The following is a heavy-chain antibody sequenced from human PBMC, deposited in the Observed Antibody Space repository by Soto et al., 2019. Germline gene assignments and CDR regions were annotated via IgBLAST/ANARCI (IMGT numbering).Heavy chain of an antibody. Sequence: PYVSLRLTCTVSARSKSGYYCRWIRQRAGERLEWLGRIYSSGTTDFNPSLKGRVTMSVDTSKNKFSLNLTFVTAAGTALFYGAGEDYHDTGYYGVWSQGTQDTVSP. D-gene: IGHD3-9*01. V-gene: IGHV4-4*07. CDR3: AGEDYHDTGYYGV. CDR1: ARSKSGYY. CDR2: IYSSGTT. J-gene: IGHJ4*02.